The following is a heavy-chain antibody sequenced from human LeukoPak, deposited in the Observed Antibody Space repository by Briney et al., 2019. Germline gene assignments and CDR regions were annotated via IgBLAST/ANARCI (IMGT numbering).Heavy chain of an antibody. Sequence: ASVKVSCKASGYTFTSNYIHWVRQAPGQGLEWMGMIYPRDGSTSYAQNFHGSVPVTRDPSTSTVHMELSGLRSEDTAAYYCARDQEGFDYWGQGTLVTVSS. CDR1: GYTFTSNY. CDR2: IYPRDGST. CDR3: ARDQEGFDY. J-gene: IGHJ4*02. V-gene: IGHV1-46*01.